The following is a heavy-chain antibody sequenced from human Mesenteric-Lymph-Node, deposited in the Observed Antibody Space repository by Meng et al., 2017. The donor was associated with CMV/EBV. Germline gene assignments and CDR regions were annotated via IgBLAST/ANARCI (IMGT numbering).Heavy chain of an antibody. CDR2: TSYDGSNK. D-gene: IGHD6-19*01. CDR1: GFTFSDRF. V-gene: IGHV3-30*03. CDR3: ARGTGYTSGWFDY. Sequence: GGSLRLSCAASGFTFSDRFMDWVRQAPGKGLEWVAVTSYDGSNKYYAESVKGRFTISRDNSKSTLYLQMNSLRPEDTAMYYCARGTGYTSGWFDYWGQGTLVTVSS. J-gene: IGHJ4*02.